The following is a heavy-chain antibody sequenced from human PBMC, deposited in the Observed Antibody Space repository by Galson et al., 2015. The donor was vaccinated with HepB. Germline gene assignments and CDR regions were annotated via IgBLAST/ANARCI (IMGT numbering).Heavy chain of an antibody. V-gene: IGHV4-39*01. CDR1: GGSIRSSSYY. CDR3: ATADDYYGSGSRFDY. CDR2: IYYSGST. D-gene: IGHD3-10*01. Sequence: ETLSLTCTVSGGSIRSSSYYWGWIRQPPGKGLEWIGSIYYSGSTYYNPSLKSRVTISVDTSKNQFSLKLSSVTAADTAVYYCATADDYYGSGSRFDYWGQGTLVTVSS. J-gene: IGHJ4*02.